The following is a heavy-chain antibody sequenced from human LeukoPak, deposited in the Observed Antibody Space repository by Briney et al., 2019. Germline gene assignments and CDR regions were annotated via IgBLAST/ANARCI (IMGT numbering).Heavy chain of an antibody. Sequence: SETLSLTCAVYGGSFSGYYWSWIRQPPGKGLEWIGEINHSGSTNYNPSLKSRVTISVDTSKNQFSLKLSSVTAADTAVYYCARYVLGKARGVIPNWYFDLWGRGTLVTVSS. CDR1: GGSFSGYY. D-gene: IGHD3-10*01. V-gene: IGHV4-34*01. CDR3: ARYVLGKARGVIPNWYFDL. J-gene: IGHJ2*01. CDR2: INHSGST.